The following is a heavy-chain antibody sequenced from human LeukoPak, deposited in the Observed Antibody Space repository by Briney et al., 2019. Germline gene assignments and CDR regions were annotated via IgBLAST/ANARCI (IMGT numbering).Heavy chain of an antibody. CDR3: AREGDGLWFGELFRQPTWFDP. J-gene: IGHJ5*02. V-gene: IGHV4-4*07. CDR2: IYTSGRT. Sequence: SETLSHTRTVSGGSPSIYFWSWIRQPAGEGLEWIGHIYTSGRTNYNPSLRSRVAMSVDTSKNQFSLKLSSVTAADTAVYYCAREGDGLWFGELFRQPTWFDPGGRGTLVTVSS. CDR1: GGSPSIYF. D-gene: IGHD3-10*01.